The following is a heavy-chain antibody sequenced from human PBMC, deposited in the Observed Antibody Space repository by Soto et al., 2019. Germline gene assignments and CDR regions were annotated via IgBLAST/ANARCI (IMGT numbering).Heavy chain of an antibody. Sequence: SETLSLTCAVSGGSISSSNWWSWVRQPPGKGLEWIGEIYHSGSTNYNPSLKSRVTISVDKSKNQFSLKLSSVTAADPAVYYCASSRAAGTASTPEYFQHWGQGTLVTVSS. CDR1: GGSISSSNW. J-gene: IGHJ1*01. D-gene: IGHD6-13*01. CDR3: ASSRAAGTASTPEYFQH. CDR2: IYHSGST. V-gene: IGHV4-4*02.